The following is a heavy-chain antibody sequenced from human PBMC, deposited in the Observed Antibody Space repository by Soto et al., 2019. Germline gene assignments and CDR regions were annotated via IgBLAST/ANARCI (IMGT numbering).Heavy chain of an antibody. J-gene: IGHJ4*02. D-gene: IGHD3-16*01. Sequence: ASVKVSCKASGYTFTNYYMHWVRQAPGQRLEWTGVIHYSGATPTYAQKFQGRVTMARDTSTSTVYVELSSLTSEDTAVYYCAGGGPDLATIGSFGYRGQGAPVHVSP. CDR2: IHYSGATP. V-gene: IGHV1-46*01. CDR1: GYTFTNYY. CDR3: AGGGPDLATIGSFGY.